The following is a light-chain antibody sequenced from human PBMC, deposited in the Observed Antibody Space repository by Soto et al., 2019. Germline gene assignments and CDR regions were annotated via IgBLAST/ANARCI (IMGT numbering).Light chain of an antibody. J-gene: IGLJ3*02. V-gene: IGLV4-60*03. Sequence: QSVLTQSSSASASLGSSVKLTCTLSSGHSGYLIAWHQQQPGKAPRYLMKLEGSGTYNKGSGVPDRFSGSSSGADRYLTISNLQSEDEADYYCETWDGYTWVFGGGTKVTVL. CDR2: LEGSGTY. CDR3: ETWDGYTWV. CDR1: SGHSGYL.